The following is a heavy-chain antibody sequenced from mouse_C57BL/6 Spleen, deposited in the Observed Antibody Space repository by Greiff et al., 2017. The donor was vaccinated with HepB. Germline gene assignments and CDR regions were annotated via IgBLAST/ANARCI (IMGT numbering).Heavy chain of an antibody. CDR1: GYSFTGYY. D-gene: IGHD1-1*01. CDR2: INPSTGGT. V-gene: IGHV1-42*01. CDR3: ARSYGSSYGYFDV. J-gene: IGHJ1*03. Sequence: LVESGPELVKPGASVKISCKASGYSFTGYYMNWVKQSPEKSLEWIGEINPSTGGTTYNQKFKAKATLTVDKSSSTAYMQLKSLTSEDSAVYYCARSYGSSYGYFDVWGTGTTVTVSS.